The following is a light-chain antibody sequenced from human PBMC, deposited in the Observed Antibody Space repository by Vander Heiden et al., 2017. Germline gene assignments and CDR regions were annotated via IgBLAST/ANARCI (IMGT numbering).Light chain of an antibody. CDR3: SSYTSRSTLVV. J-gene: IGLJ2*01. V-gene: IGLV2-14*01. Sequence: SALTQPASVSGSPGQSITIAGTGTRSDVGGYNYGSWYQQHPGKASKLMIYDVSNRPSGVANRFSGSKSGNTAALTISGLQAEDEADYYCSSYTSRSTLVVFGGGTKLTVL. CDR1: RSDVGGYNY. CDR2: DVS.